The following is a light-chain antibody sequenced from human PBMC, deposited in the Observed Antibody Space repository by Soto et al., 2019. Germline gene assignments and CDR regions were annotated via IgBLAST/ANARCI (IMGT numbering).Light chain of an antibody. CDR2: GAS. Sequence: AIQMTQSPSSLSASVGDRVTITCRASQDIRKDLAWYQQKPGKAPQILIYGASTLQTGVASRFSGSGSATDFTLTISSLQPEDSAAYYCLQDYNYPCTLHQCTKVHIK. J-gene: IGKJ2*02. CDR1: QDIRKD. CDR3: LQDYNYPCT. V-gene: IGKV1-6*01.